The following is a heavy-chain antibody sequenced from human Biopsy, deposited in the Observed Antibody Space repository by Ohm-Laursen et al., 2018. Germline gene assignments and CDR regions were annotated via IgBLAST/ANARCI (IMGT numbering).Heavy chain of an antibody. D-gene: IGHD1-26*01. J-gene: IGHJ4*02. CDR3: ARVGAGAPSIDYFDY. CDR2: IYYSGST. Sequence: SDTLSLTWTVSGGSIGSFFWSWIRQPPGKGLEWLGYIYYSGSTNYNPSLRSRVTISVDRSKNQFSLELSSVTAADTAVYYCARVGAGAPSIDYFDYWGQGALVTVSS. V-gene: IGHV4-59*07. CDR1: GGSIGSFF.